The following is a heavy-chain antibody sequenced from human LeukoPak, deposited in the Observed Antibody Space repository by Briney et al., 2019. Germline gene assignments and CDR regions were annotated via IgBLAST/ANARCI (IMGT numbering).Heavy chain of an antibody. Sequence: ASVKVSCKVSGYTLTELSMHWVRQAPGKGLEWMGGFDPEDGETIYAQKFQGRVTMTEDTSTDTAYMEVSSLRSEDAAVYYCATEGLRCLQFVYWGQGTLVTVSS. V-gene: IGHV1-24*01. J-gene: IGHJ4*02. CDR3: ATEGLRCLQFVY. CDR1: GYTLTELS. D-gene: IGHD5-24*01. CDR2: FDPEDGET.